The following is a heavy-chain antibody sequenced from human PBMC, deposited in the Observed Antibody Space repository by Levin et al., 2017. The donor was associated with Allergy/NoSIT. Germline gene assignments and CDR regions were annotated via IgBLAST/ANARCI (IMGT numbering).Heavy chain of an antibody. CDR2: LWYDGNRK. CDR3: ARDDDSSGHYGIFNY. V-gene: IGHV3-33*01. CDR1: GFILGSYG. D-gene: IGHD3-22*01. J-gene: IGHJ4*02. Sequence: GESLKISCATSGFILGSYGMHWVRQAPGKGLEWVAVLWYDGNRKYYADSVKGRFTIFRDRSKSTLYLQMNSLVAEDTAVYYCARDDDSSGHYGIFNYWGQGTLVTVAS.